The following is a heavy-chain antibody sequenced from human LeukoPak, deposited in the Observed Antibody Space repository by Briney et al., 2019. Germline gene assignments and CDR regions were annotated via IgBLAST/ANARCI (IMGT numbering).Heavy chain of an antibody. CDR2: IYPGDSHT. J-gene: IGHJ4*02. Sequence: GESLKISCEGSGYSFPNYWITWVRQMPGKGLEWVGVIYPGDSHTRYSPSFQGQVTISADKSTNTAYPQWARLKASDTAIYYCARRYSSGWSFEYWGQGTLVTVSS. CDR1: GYSFPNYW. D-gene: IGHD6-19*01. V-gene: IGHV5-51*01. CDR3: ARRYSSGWSFEY.